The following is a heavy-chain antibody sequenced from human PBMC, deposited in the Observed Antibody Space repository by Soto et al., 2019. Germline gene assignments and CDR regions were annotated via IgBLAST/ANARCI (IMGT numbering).Heavy chain of an antibody. J-gene: IGHJ4*02. CDR3: AKDSRYYYDSGGPTDY. CDR2: ISYADGSNK. D-gene: IGHD3-22*01. Sequence: QVQLVESGGGVVQPGRSLRLSCAASGFIFSNYGMHWVRQAPGKGLEWVAVISYADGSNKYYADSVKGQFTISRDNSKNTLYLQMNSLRAEDTAVYYCAKDSRYYYDSGGPTDYWGQGTLVTVSS. CDR1: GFIFSNYG. V-gene: IGHV3-30*18.